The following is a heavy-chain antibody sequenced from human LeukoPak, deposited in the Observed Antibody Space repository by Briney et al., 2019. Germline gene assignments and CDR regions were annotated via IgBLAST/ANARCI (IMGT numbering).Heavy chain of an antibody. J-gene: IGHJ4*02. CDR2: INPSGGST. D-gene: IGHD1-26*01. CDR1: GYTFTSYY. V-gene: IGHV1-46*01. CDR3: ARSRGLLEIDY. Sequence: ASVKVSCKASGYTFTSYYMHWVRQAPGQGLEWMGIINPSGGSTSYAQKFQGRVTMTRDMSTSTAYMELSRLRSDDTAVYYCARSRGLLEIDYWGQGTLVTVSS.